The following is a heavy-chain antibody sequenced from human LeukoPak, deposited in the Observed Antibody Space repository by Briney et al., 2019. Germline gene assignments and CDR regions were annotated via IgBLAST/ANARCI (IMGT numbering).Heavy chain of an antibody. D-gene: IGHD4-17*01. V-gene: IGHV3-33*06. J-gene: IGHJ4*02. CDR1: GFTFSSYG. CDR3: AKFRPDYGDYGSYFDY. CDR2: IWYDGSNK. Sequence: GRSLRLSCAASGFTFSSYGMHWVRQAPGKGLEWVAVIWYDGSNKYYADSVKGRFTISRDNSKNTLYLQMNSLRAEDTAVYYCAKFRPDYGDYGSYFDYWGQGTLVTVSS.